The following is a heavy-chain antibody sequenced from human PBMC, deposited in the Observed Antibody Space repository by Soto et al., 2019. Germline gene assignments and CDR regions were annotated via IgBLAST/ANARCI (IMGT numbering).Heavy chain of an antibody. J-gene: IGHJ4*02. CDR2: IYWDDDK. V-gene: IGHV2-5*02. CDR3: APHPYYGLGSYSFDY. CDR1: GFSLTTSGVG. D-gene: IGHD3-10*01. Sequence: QITLKESGPTLVRPTQTLTLTCTFSGFSLTTSGVGVGWIRQPPGKALEWLAVIYWDDDKRYSSSLKSRLTTTTVTSTNQVVLTMTNMVPVDTATYYCAPHPYYGLGSYSFDYWGQGTLVTVSS.